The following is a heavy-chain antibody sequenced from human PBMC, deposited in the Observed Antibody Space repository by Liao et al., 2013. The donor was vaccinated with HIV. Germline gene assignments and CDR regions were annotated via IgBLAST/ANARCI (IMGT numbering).Heavy chain of an antibody. CDR1: GASLSGDSISFY. CDR2: IYTTGST. Sequence: QVPLQESGPRLVKTSETLSLTCTVSGASLSGDSISFYWSWIRQPPGKGLEWIGRIYTTGSTNYNPSLKSRVTISLDTSKNQFSLKLSSVTAADTAVYYCAGESYDFWSASFDYWGQGTLVTVSS. V-gene: IGHV4-4*08. J-gene: IGHJ4*02. CDR3: AGESYDFWSASFDY. D-gene: IGHD3-3*01.